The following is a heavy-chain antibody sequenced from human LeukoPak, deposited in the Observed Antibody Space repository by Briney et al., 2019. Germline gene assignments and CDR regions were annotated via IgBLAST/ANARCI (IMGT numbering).Heavy chain of an antibody. J-gene: IGHJ4*02. Sequence: GGSLRLSCAASGFTFSNYWMHWARQAPGKGLVWVSRINSDGSSRNYADSVKGRFTISRDNAKNTLYLQMSRLRAEDSAVYYCASASSHRIAAGGDYWGQGTLVTVSS. CDR1: GFTFSNYW. V-gene: IGHV3-74*01. CDR3: ASASSHRIAAGGDY. CDR2: INSDGSSR. D-gene: IGHD6-13*01.